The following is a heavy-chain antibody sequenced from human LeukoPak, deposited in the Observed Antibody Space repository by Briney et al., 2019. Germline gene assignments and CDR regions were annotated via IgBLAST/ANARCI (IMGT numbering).Heavy chain of an antibody. J-gene: IGHJ4*02. D-gene: IGHD4-23*01. Sequence: SGGSLGLSCAASGFTFSNYNLNWVRQAPGKGLEWVSYISDGSSTIYYADSVRGRFTISRDNAKNSLYLQINSLRDEDTAVYYCARETVGLDYWGQGTLVTVSS. CDR1: GFTFSNYN. V-gene: IGHV3-48*02. CDR2: ISDGSSTI. CDR3: ARETVGLDY.